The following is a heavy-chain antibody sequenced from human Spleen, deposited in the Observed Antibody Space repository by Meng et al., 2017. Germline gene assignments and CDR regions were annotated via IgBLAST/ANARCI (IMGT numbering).Heavy chain of an antibody. CDR1: GGSISSSSYY. Sequence: SETLSLTCTVSGGSISSSSYYWGWIRQPPGKGLEWIGSIYYSGSTYYNPSLKSRVTISVNTSKNQFSVKLSSVTAADTAVYYCARQSSSGWSSWGQGTMVTVSS. CDR2: IYYSGST. D-gene: IGHD6-19*01. V-gene: IGHV4-39*07. J-gene: IGHJ3*01. CDR3: ARQSSSGWSS.